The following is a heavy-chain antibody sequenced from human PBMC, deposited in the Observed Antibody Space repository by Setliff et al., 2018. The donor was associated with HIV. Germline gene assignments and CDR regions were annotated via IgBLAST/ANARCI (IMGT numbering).Heavy chain of an antibody. CDR3: AARNYFDSSGYQH. D-gene: IGHD3-22*01. CDR1: GFTFSSYS. V-gene: IGHV3-21*01. Sequence: PGGSLRLSCAASGFTFSSYSMNWVRQAPGKWLEWVSSISSSSSYIFYADSVKGRFTISRDDANNSLYLQMNSLRAEDTAVYYCAARNYFDSSGYQHWGQGTLVTAPQ. CDR2: ISSSSSYI. J-gene: IGHJ4*02.